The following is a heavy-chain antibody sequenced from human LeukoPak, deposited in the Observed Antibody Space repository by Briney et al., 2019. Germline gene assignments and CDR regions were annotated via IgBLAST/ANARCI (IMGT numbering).Heavy chain of an antibody. CDR3: AGTVRGVINYYGMDV. CDR2: ISGCGGST. J-gene: IGHJ6*02. CDR1: GFTFSSYA. Sequence: GGSLRLSCAASGFTFSSYAMSWVRQAPGKGLEWVSAISGCGGSTYYADSVKGRFTISRDNSKNTLYLQMNSLRAEDTAVYYCAGTVRGVINYYGMDVWGQGTTVTVSS. V-gene: IGHV3-23*01. D-gene: IGHD3-10*01.